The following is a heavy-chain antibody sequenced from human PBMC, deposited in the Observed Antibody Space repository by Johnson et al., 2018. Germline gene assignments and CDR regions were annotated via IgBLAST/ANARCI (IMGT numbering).Heavy chain of an antibody. CDR2: IYSGGST. Sequence: EVRLVEAGGGLVQPGGSLRLCCAASGFTVSSNYLSWVRQAPGTGLAWVAVIYSGGSTYYAASVKGRFTISSDNSKNTLYLQMNSLRAEDTAVYYWASLGRRKPDAFDIWGQGTIVTVSS. CDR3: ASLGRRKPDAFDI. CDR1: GFTVSSNY. J-gene: IGHJ3*02. V-gene: IGHV3-66*02.